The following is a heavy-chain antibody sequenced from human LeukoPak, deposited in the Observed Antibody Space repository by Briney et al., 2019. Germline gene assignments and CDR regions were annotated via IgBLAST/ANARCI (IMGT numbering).Heavy chain of an antibody. CDR1: GFTFSSYS. CDR3: AREGPYYGSGSYRGDV. CDR2: ISSSSSTI. Sequence: GGSLRLSCAASGFTFSSYSMNWVRQAPGKGLEWVSYISSSSSTIYYADSAKGRFTISRDNAKNSLYLQMDSLRDEDTAVYYCAREGPYYGSGSYRGDVWGQGTTVTVSS. D-gene: IGHD3-10*01. V-gene: IGHV3-48*02. J-gene: IGHJ6*02.